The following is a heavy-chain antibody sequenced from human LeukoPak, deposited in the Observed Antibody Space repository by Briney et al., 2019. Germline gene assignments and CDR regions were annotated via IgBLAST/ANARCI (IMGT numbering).Heavy chain of an antibody. D-gene: IGHD3-16*01. J-gene: IGHJ6*02. CDR2: IIPIFGTA. CDR1: GGTFSSYA. Sequence: ASVKVSCKASGGTFSSYAIRWVRQAPGQGLEWMGGIIPIFGTANYAQKFQGRVTITADESTSTAYMELSSLRSEDTAVYYCARGEAPGTVFGGMAVWGQGTAVTVSS. CDR3: ARGEAPGTVFGGMAV. V-gene: IGHV1-69*13.